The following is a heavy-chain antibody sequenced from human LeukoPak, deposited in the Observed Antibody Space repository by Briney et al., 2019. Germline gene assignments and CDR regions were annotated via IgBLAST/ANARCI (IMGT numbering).Heavy chain of an antibody. D-gene: IGHD4-17*01. CDR3: AKDLRPNYGDYVVGYDY. V-gene: IGHV1-18*01. J-gene: IGHJ4*02. CDR2: ISAYNGNT. CDR1: GYTFTSYG. Sequence: ASVKVSCKASGYTFTSYGISWVRQAPGQGLEWMGWISAYNGNTNYAQKLQGRVTMTTDTSTSTAYMELRSLRSDDTAVYYCAKDLRPNYGDYVVGYDYWGQGTLVTVSS.